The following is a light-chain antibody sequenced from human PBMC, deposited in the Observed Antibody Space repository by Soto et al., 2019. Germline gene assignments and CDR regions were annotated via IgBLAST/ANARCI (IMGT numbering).Light chain of an antibody. CDR3: QQFNSYPIT. Sequence: AIQLTQSPSSLSAFVGDSVTITCRASQGINSALAWYQQKPGKAPKLLISIASSLESGVPSRFSGSGSGTDFTLTISSLQPEDVATYFCQQFNSYPITFGQGTRLEIK. CDR1: QGINSA. V-gene: IGKV1-13*02. CDR2: IAS. J-gene: IGKJ5*01.